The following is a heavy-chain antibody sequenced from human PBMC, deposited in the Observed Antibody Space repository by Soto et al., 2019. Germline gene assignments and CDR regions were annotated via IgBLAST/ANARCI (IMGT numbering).Heavy chain of an antibody. CDR1: GFTFSNYA. CDR2: ISGDGDST. J-gene: IGHJ4*02. CDR3: AKGGDSSGYYYVYYFDY. D-gene: IGHD3-22*01. V-gene: IGHV3-23*01. Sequence: PGGSLRLSCAASGFTFSNYAMSWVRQAPGKGLEWVSGISGDGDSTYYADSVKGRFTISRDNSKNTLYLQMNSLRAEDTAVYYCAKGGDSSGYYYVYYFDYWGQGTLVTVSS.